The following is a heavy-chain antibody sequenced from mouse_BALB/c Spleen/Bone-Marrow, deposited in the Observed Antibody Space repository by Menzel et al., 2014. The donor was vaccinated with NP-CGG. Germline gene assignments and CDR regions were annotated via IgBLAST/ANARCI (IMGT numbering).Heavy chain of an antibody. D-gene: IGHD1-1*01. CDR2: IDPANGNT. V-gene: IGHV14-3*02. CDR1: GFNIKDTY. CDR3: ARYYYGTLLDY. Sequence: VQLQQSGAELVKSGASVKLSCTASGFNIKDTYMHWVKQRPEQGLEWIGRIDPANGNTKYDPKFQGKATITADTSSNTAYLQLSSPTSEDTAVYYCARYYYGTLLDYWGQGTTLTVSS. J-gene: IGHJ2*01.